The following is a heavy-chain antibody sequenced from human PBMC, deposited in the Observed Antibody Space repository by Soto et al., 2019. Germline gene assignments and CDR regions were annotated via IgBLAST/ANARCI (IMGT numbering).Heavy chain of an antibody. Sequence: GGSLRLSCAASGFTFSSYGMHWVRQAPGKGLEWVAVISYDGSNKYYADSVKGRLTISRDNSKNTLYLQMNSLRAEDTAVYYCAKDLDPLVASGYFDYWGQGTLVTVSS. CDR1: GFTFSSYG. V-gene: IGHV3-30*18. CDR3: AKDLDPLVASGYFDY. J-gene: IGHJ4*02. CDR2: ISYDGSNK. D-gene: IGHD6-6*01.